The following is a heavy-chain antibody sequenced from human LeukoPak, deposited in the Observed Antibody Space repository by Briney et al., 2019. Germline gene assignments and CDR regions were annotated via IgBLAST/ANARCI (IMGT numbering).Heavy chain of an antibody. D-gene: IGHD5-12*01. Sequence: PSQTLSLTCAVSGGSISSGGYSWSWIRQPPGKGLEWIGYIYHSGSTYYNPSLKSRVTISVDRSKNQFSLKLSSVTAADTAVYYCASGSGYGMNWFDPWGQGTLVTVSS. V-gene: IGHV4-30-2*01. CDR3: ASGSGYGMNWFDP. CDR2: IYHSGST. CDR1: GGSISSGGYS. J-gene: IGHJ5*02.